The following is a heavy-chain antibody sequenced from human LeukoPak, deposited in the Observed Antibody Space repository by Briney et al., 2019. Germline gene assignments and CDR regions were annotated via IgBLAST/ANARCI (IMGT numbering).Heavy chain of an antibody. V-gene: IGHV3-30*18. J-gene: IGHJ4*02. CDR3: AKDAHGVVVPAAYFDY. D-gene: IGHD2-2*01. CDR2: ISSDGSNK. Sequence: GGSLRLSCAASGFTFSSYGMHWVRQAPGKGLEWVAVISSDGSNKCYADSVKGRFTISRDNSKNTLYLQMNSLRAEDTAVYYCAKDAHGVVVPAAYFDYWGQGTLVTVSS. CDR1: GFTFSSYG.